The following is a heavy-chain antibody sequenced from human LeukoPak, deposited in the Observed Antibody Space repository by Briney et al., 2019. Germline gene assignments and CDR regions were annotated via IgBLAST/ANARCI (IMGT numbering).Heavy chain of an antibody. D-gene: IGHD3-22*01. J-gene: IGHJ3*02. V-gene: IGHV1-24*01. CDR3: ARGHAYYDSSDYYTYALDM. CDR1: GYTLTELS. CDR2: FDPEDGET. Sequence: GSVKVSCKVSGYTLTELSMHWVRQAPGKGLEWMGGFDPEDGETIYAQKFQGRVTMTRNTSITTAYMELSSLRSEDTAVYYCARGHAYYDSSDYYTYALDMWGQGTMVTVSS.